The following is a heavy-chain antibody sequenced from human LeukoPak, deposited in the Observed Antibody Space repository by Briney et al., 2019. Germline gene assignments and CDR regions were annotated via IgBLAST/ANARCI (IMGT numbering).Heavy chain of an antibody. D-gene: IGHD3-22*01. CDR2: INPNSGGT. Sequence: ASVKVSCKASGYTFTGYYMHWVRQAPGQGLEWMGWINPNSGGTNYAQKFQGRVTMTRDTSISTAYMELSRLRSGDTAVYYCARSGYYSDGAFDIWGQGTMVTVSS. CDR1: GYTFTGYY. V-gene: IGHV1-2*02. CDR3: ARSGYYSDGAFDI. J-gene: IGHJ3*02.